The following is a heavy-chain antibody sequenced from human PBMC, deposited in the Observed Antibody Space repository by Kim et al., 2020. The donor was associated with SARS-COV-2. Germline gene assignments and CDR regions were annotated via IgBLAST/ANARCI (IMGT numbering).Heavy chain of an antibody. J-gene: IGHJ4*02. CDR3: AGEEAMVHFFDY. CDR1: GGSISSYY. Sequence: SETLSLTCTVSGGSISSYYWSWIRQPPGKGLEWIGYIYYSGSTNYNPSLKSRVTISVDTSKNQFSLKLSSVTAADTAVYYCAGEEAMVHFFDYWGQGTLVTVSS. CDR2: IYYSGST. D-gene: IGHD5-18*01. V-gene: IGHV4-59*13.